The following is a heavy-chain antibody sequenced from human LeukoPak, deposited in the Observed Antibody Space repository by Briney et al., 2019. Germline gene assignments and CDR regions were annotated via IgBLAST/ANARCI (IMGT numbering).Heavy chain of an antibody. CDR1: GYTCTSYD. D-gene: IGHD3-10*01. CDR3: ARGRWVTMAAYYFDY. V-gene: IGHV1-8*01. J-gene: IGHJ4*02. CDR2: MNPNSGNT. Sequence: ASVKVSCKASGYTCTSYDINWVRQATGQGLEWMGWMNPNSGNTCYAQKFHGRVTMNMNTSISTAYMELSSLRSEDTAVYYCARGRWVTMAAYYFDYWGQGTLVTVSS.